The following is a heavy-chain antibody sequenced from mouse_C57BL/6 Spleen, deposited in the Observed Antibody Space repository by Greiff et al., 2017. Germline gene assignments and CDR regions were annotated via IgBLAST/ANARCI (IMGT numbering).Heavy chain of an antibody. CDR3: ARSTMITTTADYAMDY. CDR2: IDPSDSET. Sequence: VQLQQSGAELVRPGSSVKLSCKASGYTFTSYWMHWVKQRPIQGLEWIGNIDPSDSETHYNQKFKDKATLTVDKSSSTAYMQLSSLTSEDSAVYYCARSTMITTTADYAMDYWGQGTSVNVSS. CDR1: GYTFTSYW. J-gene: IGHJ4*01. D-gene: IGHD2-4*01. V-gene: IGHV1-52*01.